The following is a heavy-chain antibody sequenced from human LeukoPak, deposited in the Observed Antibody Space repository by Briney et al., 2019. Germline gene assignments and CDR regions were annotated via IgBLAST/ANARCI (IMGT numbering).Heavy chain of an antibody. D-gene: IGHD5-12*01. J-gene: IGHJ4*02. CDR2: INPSGGST. CDR1: GYTFTSYY. V-gene: IGHV1-46*01. CDR3: ARARVIVATGQYYFDY. Sequence: ASVKVSCKASGYTFTSYYMHWVRQAPGQGLEWMGIINPSGGSTSYAQKFQGRVTMTRDTSTSTVYMELSSLRSEDTAVYYCARARVIVATGQYYFDYWGEGPLVTVSS.